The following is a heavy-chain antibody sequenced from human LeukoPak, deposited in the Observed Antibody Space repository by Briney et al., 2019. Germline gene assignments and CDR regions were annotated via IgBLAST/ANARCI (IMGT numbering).Heavy chain of an antibody. V-gene: IGHV3-30*04. D-gene: IGHD5-12*01. CDR2: ISYDGSNK. Sequence: GGSLRLSCAASGFTFSSYVMNWVRQAPGKGLEWVAVISYDGSNKYYADSVKGRFTISRDNSKNTLYLQMNSLRAEDTAVYYCAKDYSGGHMDVWGKGTTVTISS. CDR3: AKDYSGGHMDV. CDR1: GFTFSSYV. J-gene: IGHJ6*03.